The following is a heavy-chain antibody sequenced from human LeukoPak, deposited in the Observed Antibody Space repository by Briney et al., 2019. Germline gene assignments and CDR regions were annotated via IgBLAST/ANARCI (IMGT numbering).Heavy chain of an antibody. CDR2: IYYSGST. CDR3: ARDYEYLDY. J-gene: IGHJ4*02. CDR1: GGSISSYY. V-gene: IGHV4-59*12. D-gene: IGHD3-3*01. Sequence: SQTLSLTCTVSGGSISSYYWSWIRQPPGKGLEWIGYIYYSGSTNYNPSLKSRVTMSVDTSKNQFSLKLSSVTAADTAVYYCARDYEYLDYWGQGTLVTVSS.